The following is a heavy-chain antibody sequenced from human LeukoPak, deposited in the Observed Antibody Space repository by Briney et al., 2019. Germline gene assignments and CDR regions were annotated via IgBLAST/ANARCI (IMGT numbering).Heavy chain of an antibody. D-gene: IGHD2-15*01. CDR2: ISSSSSYI. J-gene: IGHJ4*02. CDR1: GFTFSSYS. Sequence: GRSLRLSCAASGFTFSSYSMNWVRQAPGKGLEWVSSISSSSSYIYYADSVKGRFTISRDNAKNSLYLQMNSLRAEDTAVYYCARDVVARPPPSFDYWGQGTLVTVSS. V-gene: IGHV3-21*01. CDR3: ARDVVARPPPSFDY.